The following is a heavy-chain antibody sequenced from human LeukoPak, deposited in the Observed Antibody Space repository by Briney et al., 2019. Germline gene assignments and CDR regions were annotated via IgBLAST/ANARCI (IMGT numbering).Heavy chain of an antibody. D-gene: IGHD5-24*01. CDR3: ARQDGAAKYYFDS. CDR1: GYSFTSYW. V-gene: IGHV5-51*01. Sequence: GESLKISCKGSGYSFTSYWIGWVRQMPGKGLEWMGIIYPGDSDTRYSPSFQGQVTISVDKSISTAYLQWRSLKASDTAIYYCARQDGAAKYYFDSWGQGTLVTVSS. CDR2: IYPGDSDT. J-gene: IGHJ4*02.